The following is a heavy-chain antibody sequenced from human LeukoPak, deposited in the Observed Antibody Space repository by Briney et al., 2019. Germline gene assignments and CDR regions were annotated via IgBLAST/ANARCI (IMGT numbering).Heavy chain of an antibody. CDR3: ARTPPKGDIDY. CDR1: GYTFINYD. CDR2: MSADSGNT. V-gene: IGHV1-8*01. D-gene: IGHD2-21*02. J-gene: IGHJ4*02. Sequence: ASVEVSCKTSGYTFINYDINWVRQATGQGLEWLGWMSADSGNTGYAQKFQGRVSMTRATSISTAYLELSSLTFEDTAVYYCARTPPKGDIDYWGQGTLVTVSS.